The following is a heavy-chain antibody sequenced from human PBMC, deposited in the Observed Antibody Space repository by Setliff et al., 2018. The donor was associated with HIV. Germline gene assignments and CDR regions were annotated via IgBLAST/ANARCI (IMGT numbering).Heavy chain of an antibody. CDR1: GLNFNNAW. Sequence: GGSLRLSCAVSGLNFNNAWMSWVRQAPGKGLEWVGRIKRKRDGGTADYAAPVKDRFTISRDDSKSTLYLQMNSLTTEDTAVYYCTTDLGSGRFSWNNNWGQGTLVTVSS. CDR2: IKRKRDGGTA. D-gene: IGHD1-26*01. CDR3: TTDLGSGRFSWNNN. J-gene: IGHJ4*02. V-gene: IGHV3-15*01.